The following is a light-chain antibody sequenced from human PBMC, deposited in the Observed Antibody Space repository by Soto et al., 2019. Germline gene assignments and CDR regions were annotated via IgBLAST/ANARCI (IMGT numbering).Light chain of an antibody. J-gene: IGLJ1*01. CDR2: EVI. V-gene: IGLV2-14*01. CDR1: SSDIGDFNY. Sequence: QSALTQPASVSGSPGQSIPISCTGTSSDIGDFNYVSWYQQHPGKAPKLMIFEVINRPSGVSNRFSGSKSGNTASLTISGLQADDEADYYCCSYTTTDTLFVFGSGTKVTVL. CDR3: CSYTTTDTLFV.